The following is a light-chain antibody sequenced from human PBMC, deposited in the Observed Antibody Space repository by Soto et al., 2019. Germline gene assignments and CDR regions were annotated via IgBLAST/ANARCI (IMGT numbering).Light chain of an antibody. CDR2: DVS. CDR3: SSYTSSSTRVV. Sequence: QSALTQPDSVSGSPGQSITISCTGTSRDVGGYNYVSWYQQHPGKAPKLMIYDVSNRPSGVSNRFSGSKSGNTASLTISGLQAEDEADYYCSSYTSSSTRVVFGGGTKLTVL. J-gene: IGLJ2*01. CDR1: SRDVGGYNY. V-gene: IGLV2-14*01.